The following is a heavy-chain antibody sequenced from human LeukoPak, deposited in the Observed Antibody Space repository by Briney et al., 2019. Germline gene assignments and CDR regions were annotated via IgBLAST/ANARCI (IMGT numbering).Heavy chain of an antibody. CDR1: GFTFSSYG. D-gene: IGHD6-13*01. V-gene: IGHV3-23*01. CDR2: ISGSGGST. Sequence: GGSLRLSCAASGFTFSSYGMSWVRQAPGKGLEWVSAISGSGGSTYYADSVKGRFTISRDNSKNTLYLQMNSLRAEDTAVYYCAKGKPAAGVISPFDPWGQGTLVTVSS. J-gene: IGHJ5*02. CDR3: AKGKPAAGVISPFDP.